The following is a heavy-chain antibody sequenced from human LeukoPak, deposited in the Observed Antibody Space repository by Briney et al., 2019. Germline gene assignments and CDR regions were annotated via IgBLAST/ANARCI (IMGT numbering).Heavy chain of an antibody. Sequence: GGSLRLSCAASGFTFSSYAMSWVRQAPGKGLEWVSSISGSGGNRYYADSVKGRFTISRDNSKNTLYLQMNSLRADDTAVYYCAKGDDSSGYYYNYYYMDVWGKGTTVTVSS. V-gene: IGHV3-23*01. CDR3: AKGDDSSGYYYNYYYMDV. J-gene: IGHJ6*03. CDR1: GFTFSSYA. D-gene: IGHD3-22*01. CDR2: ISGSGGNR.